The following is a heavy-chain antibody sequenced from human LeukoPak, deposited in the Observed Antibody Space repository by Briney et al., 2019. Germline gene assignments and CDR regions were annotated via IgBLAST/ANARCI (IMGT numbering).Heavy chain of an antibody. CDR2: ISGSGGST. CDR1: GFTFSSYA. J-gene: IGHJ4*02. CDR3: AKNVSPFDY. V-gene: IGHV3-23*01. D-gene: IGHD3-10*02. Sequence: PGASLRLSCAASGFTFSSYAMSWVRQAPGKGLECVSTISGSGGSTYYADSVKGRFTISRDKSNNTLYLQMNSLGAEDTAVYYCAKNVSPFDYWGQGTLVTVSS.